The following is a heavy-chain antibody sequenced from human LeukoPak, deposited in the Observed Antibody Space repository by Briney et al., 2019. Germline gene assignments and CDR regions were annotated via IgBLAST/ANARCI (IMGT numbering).Heavy chain of an antibody. V-gene: IGHV1-69*05. J-gene: IGHJ4*02. CDR2: IIPIFGTA. Sequence: SVKVSCKAPGGTFSNYAISWVRQAPGQGLEWMGRIIPIFGTAKYAQKFQGRVTITTDESTSTAYMELSSLRSEDTAVYYCARVNIVSSSGWIDYWGQGTLVTVSS. CDR1: GGTFSNYA. D-gene: IGHD6-19*01. CDR3: ARVNIVSSSGWIDY.